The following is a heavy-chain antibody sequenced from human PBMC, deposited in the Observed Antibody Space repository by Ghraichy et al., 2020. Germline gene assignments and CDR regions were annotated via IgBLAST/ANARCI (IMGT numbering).Heavy chain of an antibody. D-gene: IGHD4-17*01. CDR3: AKGGGSDYGDNDY. J-gene: IGHJ4*02. CDR1: GFTFSSYA. Sequence: GESLNISCAASGFTFSSYAMSWVRQAPGKGLEWVSAISGSGGSTYYADSVKGRFTISRDNSKNTLYLQMNSLRAEDTAVYYCAKGGGSDYGDNDYWGQGTLVTVSS. V-gene: IGHV3-23*01. CDR2: ISGSGGST.